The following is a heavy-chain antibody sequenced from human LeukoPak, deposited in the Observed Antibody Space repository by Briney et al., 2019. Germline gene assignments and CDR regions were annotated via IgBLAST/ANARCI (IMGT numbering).Heavy chain of an antibody. CDR1: GGSISSGGYY. Sequence: SETLSLTCTVSGGSISSGGYYWSWIRQPPGKGLEWIGYIYHSGSTYYNPSLKSRVTISVDRSKNQFSLKLSSVTAADTAVYYCARGGGYSYGFYYYYGMDVWGQGTTVTVSS. J-gene: IGHJ6*02. CDR2: IYHSGST. V-gene: IGHV4-30-2*01. D-gene: IGHD5-18*01. CDR3: ARGGGYSYGFYYYYGMDV.